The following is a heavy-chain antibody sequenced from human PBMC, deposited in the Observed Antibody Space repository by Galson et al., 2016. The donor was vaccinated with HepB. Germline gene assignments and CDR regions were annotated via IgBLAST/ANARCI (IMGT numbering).Heavy chain of an antibody. Sequence: SLRLSCAASGFTFNSFGMHWVRQAPGKGLEWVAVIWYDGSNKYHGDSVKGRFTISRDNSKNTLYLQMNSLRAEDTAIYYCAREAPIAAPGANDCWGQGTQVTVSS. CDR2: IWYDGSNK. V-gene: IGHV3-33*01. J-gene: IGHJ4*02. D-gene: IGHD6-13*01. CDR1: GFTFNSFG. CDR3: AREAPIAAPGANDC.